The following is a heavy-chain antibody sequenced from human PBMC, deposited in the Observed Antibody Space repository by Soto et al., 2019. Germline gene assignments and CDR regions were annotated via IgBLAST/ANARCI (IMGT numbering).Heavy chain of an antibody. D-gene: IGHD3-3*01. V-gene: IGHV1-69*06. CDR1: GGTFSSYA. Sequence: QVQLVQSGAEVKKPGSSVKVSCKASGGTFSSYAISWVRQAPGQGLEWMGGIIPIFGTANYAQMFQGRVTITADKSTSTAYMELSSLRSEDTAVYYCASPTREWLPPARDYYYGMDVWGQGTTVTVSS. CDR3: ASPTREWLPPARDYYYGMDV. CDR2: IIPIFGTA. J-gene: IGHJ6*02.